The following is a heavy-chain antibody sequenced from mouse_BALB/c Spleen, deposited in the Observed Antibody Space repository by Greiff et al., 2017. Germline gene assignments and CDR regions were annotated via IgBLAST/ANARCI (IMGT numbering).Heavy chain of an antibody. CDR1: GYTFTSYW. Sequence: QVQLQQSGAELAKPGASVKMSCKASGYTFTSYWMHWVKQRPGQGLEWIGYINPSTGYTEYNQKFNDKATLTADKSSSTAYMQLSSLTSEDPAFYYRSISRGLMDAMDYWGQGTSATVSS. J-gene: IGHJ4*01. CDR3: SISRGLMDAMDY. D-gene: IGHD2-2*01. V-gene: IGHV1-7*01. CDR2: INPSTGYT.